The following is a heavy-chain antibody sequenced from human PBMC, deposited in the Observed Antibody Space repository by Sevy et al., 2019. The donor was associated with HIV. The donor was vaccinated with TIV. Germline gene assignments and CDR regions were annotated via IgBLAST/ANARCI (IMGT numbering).Heavy chain of an antibody. J-gene: IGHJ1*01. CDR2: ISRYNT. V-gene: IGHV1-18*01. CDR1: GYTFVNYF. CDR3: ARAPSGSQGPRQYFLY. D-gene: IGHD1-26*01. Sequence: ASVKVSCKTSGYTFVNYFITWVRQAPGQGLEWVGRISRYNTDYAQNFQGRVTMTTDTSTGTVYLELRSLRFDDTAIYYCARAPSGSQGPRQYFLYWGQGTLVTVSS.